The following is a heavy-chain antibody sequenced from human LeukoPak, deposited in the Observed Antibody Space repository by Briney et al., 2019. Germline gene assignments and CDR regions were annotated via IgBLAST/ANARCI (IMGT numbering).Heavy chain of an antibody. CDR2: INHSGST. J-gene: IGHJ3*02. CDR3: ARGVDDYGDPDDAFDI. D-gene: IGHD4-17*01. CDR1: GGSFSGYY. Sequence: SETLSLTCAVYGGSFSGYYWSWIRQPPGKGLEWIGEINHSGSTNYNPSLKSRVTISVDTSKNQFSLKLSSVTAADTAVYYCARGVDDYGDPDDAFDIWGQGTMVTVSS. V-gene: IGHV4-34*09.